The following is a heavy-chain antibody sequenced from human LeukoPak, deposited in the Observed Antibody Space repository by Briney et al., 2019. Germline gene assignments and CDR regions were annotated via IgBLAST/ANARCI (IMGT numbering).Heavy chain of an antibody. CDR3: GRGGYTSSWYWVD. D-gene: IGHD6-13*01. J-gene: IGHJ4*02. Sequence: GGSLRLSCAASGFTFSSYAMSWVRQAPGKGLEWVSGISGSGGSTDYADSLKGRFTISRDNSKNSLFLQMNNLRVDDTAVYYCGRGGYTSSWYWVDWGQGTQVTVSS. V-gene: IGHV3-23*01. CDR1: GFTFSSYA. CDR2: ISGSGGST.